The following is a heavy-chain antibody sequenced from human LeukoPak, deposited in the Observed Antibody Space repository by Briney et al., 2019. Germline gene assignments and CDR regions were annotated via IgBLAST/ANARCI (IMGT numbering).Heavy chain of an antibody. CDR3: ARDNGYSHGYGAFDI. D-gene: IGHD5-18*01. V-gene: IGHV4-34*01. CDR2: INHSGSN. Sequence: SETLSLTCAVYGGSFSGYYWSWIRQPPGKGLEWIGDINHSGSNNYNPSLKSRVTISLEKSRNQFSLKLSSVTAADTAVYYCARDNGYSHGYGAFDIWGQGTMVTVSS. CDR1: GGSFSGYY. J-gene: IGHJ3*02.